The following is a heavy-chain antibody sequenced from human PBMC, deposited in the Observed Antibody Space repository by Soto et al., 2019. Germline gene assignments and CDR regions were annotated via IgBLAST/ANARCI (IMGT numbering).Heavy chain of an antibody. V-gene: IGHV4-30-4*08. CDR2: IYYSGST. J-gene: IGHJ4*02. Sequence: TVADGSIGDRDCYWSCKSQPPGKGLEWIGYIYYSGSTYYNPSLKSRVTISVDTSKNQFSLKLSSVTAADTAVYYCARGSYYSDSSGYYRYWGEGTLVTVYS. D-gene: IGHD3-22*01. CDR3: ARGSYYSDSSGYYRY. CDR1: DGSIGDRDCY.